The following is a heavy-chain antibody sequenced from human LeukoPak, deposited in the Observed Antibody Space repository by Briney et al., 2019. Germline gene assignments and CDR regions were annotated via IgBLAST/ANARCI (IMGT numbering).Heavy chain of an antibody. V-gene: IGHV1-8*03. Sequence: ASVKVSCKASGYTFTSYDINWVRQATGQGLEWMGWMNPNSGNTGYAQKFQGRVTITRNTSISTAYMELSSLRSEDTAVYYCARAPSRRGSGSYYNLFDYWGQGTLVTVSS. D-gene: IGHD3-10*01. CDR2: MNPNSGNT. CDR1: GYTFTSYD. J-gene: IGHJ4*02. CDR3: ARAPSRRGSGSYYNLFDY.